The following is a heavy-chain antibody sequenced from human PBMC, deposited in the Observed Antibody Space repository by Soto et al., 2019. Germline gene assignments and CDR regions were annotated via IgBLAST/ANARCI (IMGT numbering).Heavy chain of an antibody. J-gene: IGHJ4*02. V-gene: IGHV3-23*01. D-gene: IGHD6-19*01. CDR2: ISGSGGST. CDR3: AKDQRVSSSSGWYLAPVDY. Sequence: GGSLRLSCAASGFTFSSYAMSWVRQAPGEGLEWVSAISGSGGSTYYADSVKGRFTISRDNSKNTLYLQMNSLRAEDTAVYYCAKDQRVSSSSGWYLAPVDYWGQGTLVTVSS. CDR1: GFTFSSYA.